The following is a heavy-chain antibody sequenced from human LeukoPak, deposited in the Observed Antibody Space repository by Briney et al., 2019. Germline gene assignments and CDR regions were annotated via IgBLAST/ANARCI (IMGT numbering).Heavy chain of an antibody. CDR2: INHSGST. Sequence: PSETLSLTCAVYGGSFSGYYWSWIRQPPGKGLEWNGEINHSGSTNYNPSLKSRVTISVDTSKNQFSLKLSSVTAADTAVYYCARSETGYCSSTSCYPRRYYYYYGMDVWGQGTTVTVSS. CDR1: GGSFSGYY. D-gene: IGHD2-2*01. J-gene: IGHJ6*02. V-gene: IGHV4-34*01. CDR3: ARSETGYCSSTSCYPRRYYYYYGMDV.